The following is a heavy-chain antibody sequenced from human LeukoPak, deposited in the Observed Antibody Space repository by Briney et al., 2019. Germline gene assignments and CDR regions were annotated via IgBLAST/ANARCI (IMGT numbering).Heavy chain of an antibody. CDR1: GYTFTSYG. D-gene: IGHD5-12*01. J-gene: IGHJ6*02. CDR3: ATTIGWLRGHYYYGMDV. CDR2: ISAYNGNT. Sequence: ASVKVSCKASGYTFTSYGISWVRQAPGQGLEWMGWISAYNGNTNYAQKLQGRVTMTEDTSTDTAYMELSSLRSEDTAVYYCATTIGWLRGHYYYGMDVWGQGTTVTVSS. V-gene: IGHV1-18*01.